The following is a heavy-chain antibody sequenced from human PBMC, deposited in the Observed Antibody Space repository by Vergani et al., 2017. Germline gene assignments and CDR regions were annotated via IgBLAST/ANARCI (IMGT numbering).Heavy chain of an antibody. CDR2: ISSSGSTI. CDR3: ARGGVAASFDY. D-gene: IGHD6-13*01. V-gene: IGHV3-48*04. CDR1: GFTFSSYS. J-gene: IGHJ4*02. Sequence: EVQLVESGGGLVQPGGSLRLSCAASGFTFSSYSMNWVRQAPGKGLEWVSYISSSGSTIYYADSVKGRFTISRDNAKNSLYLQMNSLRAEDTAVYYCARGGVAASFDYWGQGTLVTVSS.